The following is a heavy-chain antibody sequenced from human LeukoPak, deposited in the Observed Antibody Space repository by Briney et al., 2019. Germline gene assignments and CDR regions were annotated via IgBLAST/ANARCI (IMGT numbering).Heavy chain of an antibody. J-gene: IGHJ4*01. CDR3: ATEMATAIDY. D-gene: IGHD5-24*01. Sequence: SETLSLTCAVYGGSFSGYYWSWIRQPPGKGLEWIGEINHSGSTNYNPSLKSRVTISVDTSKNQFSLKLSSVTAADTAVYYCATEMATAIDYWGHGTLVTVSS. V-gene: IGHV4-34*01. CDR2: INHSGST. CDR1: GGSFSGYY.